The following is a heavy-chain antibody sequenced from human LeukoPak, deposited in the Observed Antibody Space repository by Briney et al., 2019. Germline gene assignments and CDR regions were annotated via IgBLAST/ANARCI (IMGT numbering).Heavy chain of an antibody. D-gene: IGHD3-9*01. J-gene: IGHJ4*02. CDR2: IYYSGST. CDR1: GRSISSHY. V-gene: IGHV4-59*11. CDR3: ARNYDIFDY. Sequence: PSETLSLTCSVSGRSISSHYWSWIRQPPGKGLEWIGYIYYSGSTNYNPSLKSRVTISVDTSKNQFSLKVSSVTAADTAVYYCARNYDIFDYWGQGTLVTVSS.